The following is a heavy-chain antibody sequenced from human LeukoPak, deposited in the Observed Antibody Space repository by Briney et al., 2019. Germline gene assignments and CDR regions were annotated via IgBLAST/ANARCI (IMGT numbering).Heavy chain of an antibody. J-gene: IGHJ4*02. CDR2: IYYSGST. CDR3: ARVRLSSSGWAYYFDY. Sequence: PSETLSLTCTVSGGSISSSSYYWGWIRQPPGKGLEWIGSIYYSGSTYYNPSLKSRVTISVDTSKNQFSLKLNSVTAADTAVYYCARVRLSSSGWAYYFDYWGQGTLVTVSS. V-gene: IGHV4-39*07. CDR1: GGSISSSSYY. D-gene: IGHD6-19*01.